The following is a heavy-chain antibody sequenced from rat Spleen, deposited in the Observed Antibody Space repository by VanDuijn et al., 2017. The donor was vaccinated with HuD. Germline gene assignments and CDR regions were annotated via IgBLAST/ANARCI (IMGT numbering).Heavy chain of an antibody. CDR1: GFTFSKYG. D-gene: IGHD1-12*02. Sequence: EVQLVESGGGLVQPGNSLKLSCAASGFTFSKYGMAWVRQAPTKDLEWVASISPTGFITNYRDSVKGRFTISRDSAKSTLYLQMDSLRSEDTATYYCATDGYFDGTYYSVYVMDAWGQGASVTVSS. CDR2: ISPTGFIT. V-gene: IGHV5-19*01. CDR3: ATDGYFDGTYYSVYVMDA. J-gene: IGHJ4*01.